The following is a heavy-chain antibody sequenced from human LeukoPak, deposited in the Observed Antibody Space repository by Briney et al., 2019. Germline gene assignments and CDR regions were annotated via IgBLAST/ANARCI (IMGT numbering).Heavy chain of an antibody. J-gene: IGHJ3*02. CDR1: GFTFSSYS. CDR2: ISSSSSYI. CDR3: AKMGGLAVAGTGRIDDAFDI. D-gene: IGHD6-19*01. Sequence: GGSLRLSCAASGFTFSSYSMNWVRQAPGKGLEWVSSISSSSSYIYYADSVKGRFTISRDNAKNSLYLQMNSLRAEDTAVYYCAKMGGLAVAGTGRIDDAFDIWGQGTMVTVSS. V-gene: IGHV3-21*01.